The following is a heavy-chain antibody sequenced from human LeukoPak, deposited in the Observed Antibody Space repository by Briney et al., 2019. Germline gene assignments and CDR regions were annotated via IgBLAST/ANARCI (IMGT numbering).Heavy chain of an antibody. V-gene: IGHV3-23*01. CDR2: ISDTGNT. CDR1: GFNFNNYN. Sequence: GGSLRLSCAASGFNFNNYNMNWVRQSPGKGLEWVSAISDTGNTYHADSVKGRFTISRDSSKNTLFLQMNRLRPEDAAVYYCAKAPVTTCRGAFCYPFDYWGLGTLVTVSS. D-gene: IGHD2-15*01. CDR3: AKAPVTTCRGAFCYPFDY. J-gene: IGHJ4*02.